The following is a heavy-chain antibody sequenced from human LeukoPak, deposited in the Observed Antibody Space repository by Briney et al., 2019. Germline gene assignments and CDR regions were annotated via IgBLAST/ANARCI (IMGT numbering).Heavy chain of an antibody. Sequence: SETLSLTCAVYGGSFSDYYWSWIRQPPGKGLDWIGEINDSGSTNSNPSLKSRVTISVDTSKNQFSLQLSSVTAADTAVYYCALPSSGMWDYMDVRGKGTTVTVSS. CDR1: GGSFSDYY. V-gene: IGHV4-34*01. D-gene: IGHD3-22*01. CDR2: INDSGST. J-gene: IGHJ6*03. CDR3: ALPSSGMWDYMDV.